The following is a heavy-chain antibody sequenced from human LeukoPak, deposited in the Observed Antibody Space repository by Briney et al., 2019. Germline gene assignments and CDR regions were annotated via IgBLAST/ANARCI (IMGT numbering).Heavy chain of an antibody. J-gene: IGHJ4*02. CDR3: ARGYYDSSGYDPGLGY. CDR1: GYTFTSFY. CDR2: INPSGGST. V-gene: IGHV1-46*01. Sequence: GASVKVSCKASGYTFTSFYMQWVRQAPGQGLEWMGIINPSGGSTNYAQKFQGRVSMTRDTSTSTVYMELSILRSEDTAMYWCARGYYDSSGYDPGLGYWGQGTLVTVSS. D-gene: IGHD3-22*01.